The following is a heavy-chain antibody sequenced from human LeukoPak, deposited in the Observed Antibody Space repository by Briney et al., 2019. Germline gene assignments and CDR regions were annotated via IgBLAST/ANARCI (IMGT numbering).Heavy chain of an antibody. CDR2: IYYSGST. D-gene: IGHD3-10*01. J-gene: IGHJ6*03. CDR3: ARDSRAYYYYYMDV. Sequence: PSETLSLTCTVSGGSISSHYWSWIRQPPGKGLEWIGYIYYSGSTNYNPSLKSRVTISVDTSKNQFSLKLSSVTAADTAVYYCARDSRAYYYYYMDVWGKGTTVTVPS. V-gene: IGHV4-59*11. CDR1: GGSISSHY.